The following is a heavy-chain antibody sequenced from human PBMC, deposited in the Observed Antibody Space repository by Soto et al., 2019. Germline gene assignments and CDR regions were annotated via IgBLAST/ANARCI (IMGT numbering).Heavy chain of an antibody. CDR3: AKGSEGASQELDY. V-gene: IGHV3-30*18. Sequence: QVQLVESGGGVVQPGRSLRLSCAASGFTFSTYGMHWVRQAPGKGPEWVAVISIDGSNKYYADSVKGRFTISRDNSKNTLYLQMNSLRDDDTAVYYCAKGSEGASQELDYWGQGALVTVSS. D-gene: IGHD1-26*01. J-gene: IGHJ4*02. CDR2: ISIDGSNK. CDR1: GFTFSTYG.